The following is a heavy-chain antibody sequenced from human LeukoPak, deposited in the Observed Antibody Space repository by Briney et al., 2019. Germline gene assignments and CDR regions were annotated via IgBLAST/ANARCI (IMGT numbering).Heavy chain of an antibody. CDR2: IYYSGST. CDR3: ARGVGVAGTILAFDY. CDR1: GGSISSYY. D-gene: IGHD6-19*01. V-gene: IGHV4-59*12. Sequence: SETLSLTCTVSGGSISSYYWSWIRQPPGKGLEWIGYIYYSGSTNYNPSLKSRVTISVDTSKNQFSLKLSSVTAADTAVYYCARGVGVAGTILAFDYWGQGTLVTVSS. J-gene: IGHJ4*02.